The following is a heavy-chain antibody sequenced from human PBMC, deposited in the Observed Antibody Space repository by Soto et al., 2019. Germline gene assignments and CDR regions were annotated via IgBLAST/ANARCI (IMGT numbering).Heavy chain of an antibody. J-gene: IGHJ5*01. Sequence: QVPLVQSGAEVKKPGASVKVSCKASGYTFTSYGISWVRQAPGQGLEWMGWISVYNGNAKYAQKFQGRVTLTTDTSTTTAHMELMSLRSDDTAVYYCARVLERPPIFGGIIIGAGDSWGQGTLVTVSS. D-gene: IGHD3-3*01. V-gene: IGHV1-18*01. CDR2: ISVYNGNA. CDR1: GYTFTSYG. CDR3: ARVLERPPIFGGIIIGAGDS.